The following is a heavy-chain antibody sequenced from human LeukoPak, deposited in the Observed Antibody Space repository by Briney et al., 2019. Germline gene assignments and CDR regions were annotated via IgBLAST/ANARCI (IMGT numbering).Heavy chain of an antibody. V-gene: IGHV1-69*13. CDR3: ATNPSSSWYAYFDY. CDR1: GGTFSSYA. D-gene: IGHD6-13*01. Sequence: SVKVSCKASGGTFSSYAISWVRRAPGQGLEWMGGIIPIFGTASYAQKFQGRVTITADESTSTAYMELSSLRSEDTAVYYCATNPSSSWYAYFDYWGQGTLVTVSS. J-gene: IGHJ4*02. CDR2: IIPIFGTA.